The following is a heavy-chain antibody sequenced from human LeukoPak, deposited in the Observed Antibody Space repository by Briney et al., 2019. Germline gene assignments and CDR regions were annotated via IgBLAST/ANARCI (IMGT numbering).Heavy chain of an antibody. CDR3: AKDPQGRATRNYFDY. CDR1: GFTFSSYN. V-gene: IGHV3-48*01. J-gene: IGHJ4*02. CDR2: ISSSTSTI. D-gene: IGHD5-12*01. Sequence: GGSLRLSCAASGFTFSSYNMNWVRQAPGKGLEWVSYISSSTSTIFYADSVKGRFTISRDNAKNSLYLQMNSLRAEDTAVYYCAKDPQGRATRNYFDYWGQGTLVTVSS.